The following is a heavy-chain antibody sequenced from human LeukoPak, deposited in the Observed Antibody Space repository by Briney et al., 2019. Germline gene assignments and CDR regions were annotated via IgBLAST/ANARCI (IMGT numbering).Heavy chain of an antibody. D-gene: IGHD3-16*01. Sequence: GASLRLSCAASGFTFSSYGMSWVRQAPGKGLEWVSYISSSSSYTNYADSVKGRFTISRDNAKNSLYLQMNSLRAEDTAVYYCARFETAGGDAFDIWGQGTMVTVSS. J-gene: IGHJ3*02. CDR3: ARFETAGGDAFDI. V-gene: IGHV3-21*05. CDR1: GFTFSSYG. CDR2: ISSSSSYT.